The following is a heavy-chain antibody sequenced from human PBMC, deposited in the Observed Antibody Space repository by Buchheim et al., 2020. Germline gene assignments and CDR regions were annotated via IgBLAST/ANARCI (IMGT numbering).Heavy chain of an antibody. Sequence: EVQLLESGGGLVQPGGSLRLSCAASGFTFSSYAMSWVRQAPGKGLEWVSAISGSGGSTYYADSVKGRFTISRDNSKTTLYLKMNSLRAEDTAVYYCAKLGSYYPGGGGVISDYWGQGTL. CDR1: GFTFSSYA. J-gene: IGHJ4*02. CDR3: AKLGSYYPGGGGVISDY. CDR2: ISGSGGST. V-gene: IGHV3-23*01. D-gene: IGHD1-26*01.